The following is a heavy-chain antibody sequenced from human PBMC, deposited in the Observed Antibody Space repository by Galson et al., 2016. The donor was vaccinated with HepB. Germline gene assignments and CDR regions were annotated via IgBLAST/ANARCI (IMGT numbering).Heavy chain of an antibody. V-gene: IGHV4-39*07. Sequence: SETLSLTCTVSGGSINSRSYYWGWIRQPPGKGLEWIGEIYQHGGASYNSSLRGRVTLSVDKSKNQISLEVTSVTAADAAVYYCARNRDFGMDVWGQGTTVAVSS. CDR1: GGSINSRSYY. CDR2: IYQHGGA. CDR3: ARNRDFGMDV. J-gene: IGHJ6*02. D-gene: IGHD2/OR15-2a*01.